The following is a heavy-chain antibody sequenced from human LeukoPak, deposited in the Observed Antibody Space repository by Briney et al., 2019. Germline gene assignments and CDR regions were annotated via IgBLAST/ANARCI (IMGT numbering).Heavy chain of an antibody. CDR2: INHSGST. Sequence: PSETLSLTCAVSGGSISSGGYDWSRIRQPPGKGLEWIGEINHSGSTNYNPSLKSRVTISVDTSKNQFSLKLSSVTAADTAVYYCARGTAVAGTDYWGQGTLVTVSS. J-gene: IGHJ4*02. CDR1: GGSISSGGYD. V-gene: IGHV4-34*01. D-gene: IGHD6-19*01. CDR3: ARGTAVAGTDY.